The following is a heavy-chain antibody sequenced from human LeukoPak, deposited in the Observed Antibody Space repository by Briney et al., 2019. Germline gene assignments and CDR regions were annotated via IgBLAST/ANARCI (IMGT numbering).Heavy chain of an antibody. D-gene: IGHD3-3*01. V-gene: IGHV3-23*01. CDR1: GFTFSSYG. CDR3: AKDFYNFWSGYYEGYFDY. J-gene: IGHJ4*02. CDR2: ISGSGGST. Sequence: GGSLRLSCAASGFTFSSYGMHWVRQAPGKGLEWVSGISGSGGSTYYADSVKGRFTISRDNSKNTLFLQMSSLRVDDTAIYYCAKDFYNFWSGYYEGYFDYWGQGALVTVSS.